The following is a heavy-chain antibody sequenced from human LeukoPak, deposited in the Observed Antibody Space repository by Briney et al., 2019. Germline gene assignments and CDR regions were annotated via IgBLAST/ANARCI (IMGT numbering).Heavy chain of an antibody. J-gene: IGHJ5*02. CDR2: MNPNSGNT. V-gene: IGHV1-8*03. CDR3: ARKDCSGGSCYSNWFDP. Sequence: ASVKGSCKASGYTFTSYDINWVRQATGQGLEWMGWMNPNSGNTGYAQKFQGRVTITRNTSISTAYMELSSLRSEDTAVYYCARKDCSGGSCYSNWFDPWGQGTLVTVSS. CDR1: GYTFTSYD. D-gene: IGHD2-15*01.